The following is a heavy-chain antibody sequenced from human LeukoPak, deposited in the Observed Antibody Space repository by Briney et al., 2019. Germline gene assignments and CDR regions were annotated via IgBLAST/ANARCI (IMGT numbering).Heavy chain of an antibody. CDR2: IIPILGIA. CDR3: ARSPLIAATIGYFDY. Sequence: ASVKVSCKASGGTFSNYAISWVRQAPGQGLEWMGRIIPILGIANYAQKFQGRVTITADKSTSTAYMELSSLRSEDTAVYYCARSPLIAATIGYFDYWGQGTLVTVSS. J-gene: IGHJ4*02. CDR1: GGTFSNYA. V-gene: IGHV1-69*04. D-gene: IGHD5-12*01.